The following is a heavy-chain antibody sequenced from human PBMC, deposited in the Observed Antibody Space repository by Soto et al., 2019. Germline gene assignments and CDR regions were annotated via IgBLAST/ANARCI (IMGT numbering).Heavy chain of an antibody. CDR1: GFTFSSYG. CDR3: APRYCSGTDCYGQSGY. J-gene: IGHJ4*02. Sequence: GGSLRLSCAASGFTFSSYGMHWVRQAPGKGLEWVAVIWFDGSNKYNADSVKGRFTISRDNSKNTLCLQMNSLRAEDTAVYYCAPRYCSGTDCYGQSGYWGQGTLVTVSS. CDR2: IWFDGSNK. D-gene: IGHD6-19*01. V-gene: IGHV3-33*01.